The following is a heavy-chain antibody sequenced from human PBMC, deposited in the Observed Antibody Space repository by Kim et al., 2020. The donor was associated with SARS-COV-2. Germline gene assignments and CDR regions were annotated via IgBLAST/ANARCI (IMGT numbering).Heavy chain of an antibody. J-gene: IGHJ6*02. D-gene: IGHD3-3*01. CDR3: ARAHRTIFGVVAGGMDV. Sequence: SETLSLTCTVSGGSISSGGYYWSWIRQHPGKGLEWIGYIYYSGSTYYNPSLKSRVTISVDTSKNQFSLKLSSVTAADTAVYYCARAHRTIFGVVAGGMDVWGQGTTVTVSS. CDR2: IYYSGST. V-gene: IGHV4-31*03. CDR1: GGSISSGGYY.